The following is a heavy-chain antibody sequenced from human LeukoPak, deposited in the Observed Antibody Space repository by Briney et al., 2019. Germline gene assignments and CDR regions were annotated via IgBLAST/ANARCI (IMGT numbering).Heavy chain of an antibody. D-gene: IGHD3-22*01. J-gene: IGHJ5*02. Sequence: GGSLRLSCAASGFTVSSNYMSWVRQAPGKGLEWVSVIYSGGRTYYADSVKGRFTISSHNSKNTLYLQMNSLRAEDTAVYYCARDYYYDSSGYSWGQGTLVTVSS. V-gene: IGHV3-53*01. CDR1: GFTVSSNY. CDR2: IYSGGRT. CDR3: ARDYYYDSSGYS.